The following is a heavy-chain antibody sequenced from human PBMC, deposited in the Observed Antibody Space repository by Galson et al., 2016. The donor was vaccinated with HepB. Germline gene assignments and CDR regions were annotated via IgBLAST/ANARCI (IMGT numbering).Heavy chain of an antibody. Sequence: SVKVSCKAYGYTFTTNGISWVRQAPGQGLEWLGWISANSGNTNYAQELQGRVTMTTDTSTSTAYMELRSLRSDDTAVYYCARDVWHGMDVWGQGTTVTVSS. CDR3: ARDVWHGMDV. V-gene: IGHV1-18*04. CDR2: ISANSGNT. D-gene: IGHD2-21*01. CDR1: GYTFTTNG. J-gene: IGHJ6*02.